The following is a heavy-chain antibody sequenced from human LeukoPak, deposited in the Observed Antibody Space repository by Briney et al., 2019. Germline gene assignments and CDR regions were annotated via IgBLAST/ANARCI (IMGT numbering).Heavy chain of an antibody. Sequence: GGSLRLSCAASGFTFSSYVMTWVRQAPGAGLEWVSAIGTHSTSTDYPDSVKGRFTISRDDSKNTVLLQMTSLRVEDTALYYCTRRVGGTPDYWGLGTLVTVSS. CDR1: GFTFSSYV. D-gene: IGHD1-26*01. CDR2: IGTHSTST. J-gene: IGHJ4*02. V-gene: IGHV3-23*01. CDR3: TRRVGGTPDY.